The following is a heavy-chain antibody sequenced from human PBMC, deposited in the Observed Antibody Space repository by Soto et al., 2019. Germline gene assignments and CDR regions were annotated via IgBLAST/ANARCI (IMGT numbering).Heavy chain of an antibody. V-gene: IGHV4-34*01. CDR2: INDSGST. CDR3: ARGNTPTLRGYYTYYYHGMDV. Sequence: PSETLSLTCAVYGGSFSGYDWNWIRQPPGKGLEWMGEINDSGSTNYNPSLKSRVTISVDTSKNQFSLKLSSVTAADTAVYYCARGNTPTLRGYYTYYYHGMDVWGQGTTVTVSS. CDR1: GGSFSGYD. D-gene: IGHD3-22*01. J-gene: IGHJ6*02.